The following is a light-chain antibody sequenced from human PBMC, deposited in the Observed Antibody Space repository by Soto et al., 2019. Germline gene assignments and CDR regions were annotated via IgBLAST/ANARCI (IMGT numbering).Light chain of an antibody. CDR1: QNIDTW. Sequence: DIQMTQSPSTLSASVGDRVTITCRASQNIDTWLAWYQQRPGKAPNLLIYRASSLVDGVPSRFSGSGSGTEFTLMISSLQPDDFATYYCQHHGDSSPWTFGQGTKVDFK. CDR2: RAS. CDR3: QHHGDSSPWT. V-gene: IGKV1-5*03. J-gene: IGKJ1*01.